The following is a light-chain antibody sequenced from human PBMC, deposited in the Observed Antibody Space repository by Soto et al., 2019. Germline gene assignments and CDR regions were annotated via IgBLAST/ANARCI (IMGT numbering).Light chain of an antibody. CDR3: QQYNTWPPLVRGIT. CDR2: GAS. J-gene: IGKJ3*01. CDR1: QSVSGN. V-gene: IGKV3D-15*01. Sequence: EIVMTQSPATLSVSPGERATLSCRASQSVSGNLAWYQQKPAQAPRLLIYGASTRATGIPARFSGSGSGTEFTLTISSLQSEDFAVYYCQQYNTWPPLVRGITFGPGTKVDIK.